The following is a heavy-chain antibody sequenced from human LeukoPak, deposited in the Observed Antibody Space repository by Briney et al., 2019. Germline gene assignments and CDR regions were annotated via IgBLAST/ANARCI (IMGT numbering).Heavy chain of an antibody. Sequence: PSEALSLTCTVSGGSISSGGYYWGWIRQPPGKGLEWIGSIYYSGSTYYNPSLKSRVTISVDTSKNQFSLKLTSVTAADAALYYCGRRYSSGWPWFDPWGQGTLVTVSS. CDR2: IYYSGST. D-gene: IGHD6-19*01. J-gene: IGHJ5*02. CDR1: GGSISSGGYY. CDR3: GRRYSSGWPWFDP. V-gene: IGHV4-39*01.